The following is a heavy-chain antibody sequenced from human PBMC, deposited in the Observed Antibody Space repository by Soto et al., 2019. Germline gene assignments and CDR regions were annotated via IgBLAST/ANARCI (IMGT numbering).Heavy chain of an antibody. CDR3: VKDQVTNYYDHNHGMDV. CDR2: ISGNGVST. CDR1: GFTFSSYA. V-gene: IGHV3-23*01. D-gene: IGHD3-22*01. J-gene: IGHJ6*02. Sequence: HPGGSLRLSCEASGFTFSSYALSWVRQAPGKGLEWVSTISGNGVSTYYADFVKGRFTISKDFSKDTLYLQMNSLRAEDTAIYYCVKDQVTNYYDHNHGMDVWGQGTTVTVSS.